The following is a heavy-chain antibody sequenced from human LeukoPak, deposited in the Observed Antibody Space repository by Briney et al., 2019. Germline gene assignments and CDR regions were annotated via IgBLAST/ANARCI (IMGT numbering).Heavy chain of an antibody. Sequence: PGGSLRLSCAASGFTFSSYEMNWVRRAPGKGLEWVSYISSSGSTIYYADSVKGRFTISRDDAKNSLYLQMNSLRAEDTALYYCAKEDTAHYDILTGYYAFDIWGQGTMVTVSS. CDR1: GFTFSSYE. J-gene: IGHJ3*02. CDR3: AKEDTAHYDILTGYYAFDI. D-gene: IGHD3-9*01. CDR2: ISSSGSTI. V-gene: IGHV3-48*03.